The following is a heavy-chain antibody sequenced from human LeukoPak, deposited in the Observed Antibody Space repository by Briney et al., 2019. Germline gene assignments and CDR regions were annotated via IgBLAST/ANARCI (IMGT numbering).Heavy chain of an antibody. CDR3: ARHSHYYDGSGYYPVDAFDI. J-gene: IGHJ3*02. V-gene: IGHV4-59*08. CDR1: GGSISSYY. Sequence: PSESLSLTCPVSGGSISSYYWSWIRQPPGKGLEWIGYIHYGGSTNYSPSLKSRVTISVDTSKNQCSLKLSSVTAADTAVYYCARHSHYYDGSGYYPVDAFDIWGQGTMVTVSS. D-gene: IGHD3-22*01. CDR2: IHYGGST.